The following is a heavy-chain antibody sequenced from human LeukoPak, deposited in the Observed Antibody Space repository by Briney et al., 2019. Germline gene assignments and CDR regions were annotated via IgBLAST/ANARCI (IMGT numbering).Heavy chain of an antibody. Sequence: GGSLRLSCAASGFTFSSYGMHWVRQAPGKGLEWVAFIRYDGSNKYYADSVKGRFTISRDNSKNTLYLQMNSLRAEDTAVYYCAKEDARLPQSFDYWGQGTLVTVSS. CDR2: IRYDGSNK. V-gene: IGHV3-30*02. CDR1: GFTFSSYG. CDR3: AKEDARLPQSFDY. D-gene: IGHD6-6*01. J-gene: IGHJ4*02.